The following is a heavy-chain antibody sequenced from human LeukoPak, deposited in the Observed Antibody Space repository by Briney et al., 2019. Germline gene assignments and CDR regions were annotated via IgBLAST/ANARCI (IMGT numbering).Heavy chain of an antibody. J-gene: IGHJ4*02. V-gene: IGHV3-21*01. Sequence: GGSLRLSCAASGFTFSSYSMNWVRQAPGRGLEWVSSISSSSSYIYYADSVKGRFTISRDNAKNSLYLQMNSLRAEDTAVYYCARDLYDMLPTPDYWGQGTLVTVSS. CDR1: GFTFSSYS. D-gene: IGHD2-8*01. CDR3: ARDLYDMLPTPDY. CDR2: ISSSSSYI.